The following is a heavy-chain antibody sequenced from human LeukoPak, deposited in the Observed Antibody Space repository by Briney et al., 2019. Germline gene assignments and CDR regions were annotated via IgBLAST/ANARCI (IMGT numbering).Heavy chain of an antibody. CDR3: AREGLWFGELSLPLDY. D-gene: IGHD3-10*01. CDR1: GYTLTELS. V-gene: IGHV1-24*01. CDR2: FDPEDGET. J-gene: IGHJ4*02. Sequence: ASVKVSCKVSGYTLTELSMHWVRQAPGKGLEWMGGFDPEDGETIYAQKLQGRVTMTTDTSTSTAYMELRSLRSDDTAVYYCAREGLWFGELSLPLDYWGQGTLVTVSS.